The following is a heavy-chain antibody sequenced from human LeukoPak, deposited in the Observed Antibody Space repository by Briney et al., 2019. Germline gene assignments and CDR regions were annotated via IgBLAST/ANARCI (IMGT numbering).Heavy chain of an antibody. J-gene: IGHJ4*02. V-gene: IGHV4-34*01. D-gene: IGHD3-10*01. Sequence: SETLSLTCAVYGGSFSGYYWSWIRQPPGKGLEWIGEINHSGSTNYNPSLKSRVTISVDTSKNQFSLKLSSVTAADTAVYYCARRPYGSGTSSFDYWGRGTLVTVSS. CDR1: GGSFSGYY. CDR3: ARRPYGSGTSSFDY. CDR2: INHSGST.